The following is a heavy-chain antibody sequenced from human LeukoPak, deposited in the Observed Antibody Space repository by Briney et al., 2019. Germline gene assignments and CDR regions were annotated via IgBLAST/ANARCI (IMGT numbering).Heavy chain of an antibody. Sequence: KPSETLSLTCTVSGGSISSYFWSWIRQPPGKGLEWIGYIYYSGSTNYNPSLKSRVSMSVDTSKNHISLKLTSLTAADTAVYYCARASIQLFDSWGQGTLVTVSS. J-gene: IGHJ4*02. V-gene: IGHV4-59*01. D-gene: IGHD5-18*01. CDR1: GGSISSYF. CDR3: ARASIQLFDS. CDR2: IYYSGST.